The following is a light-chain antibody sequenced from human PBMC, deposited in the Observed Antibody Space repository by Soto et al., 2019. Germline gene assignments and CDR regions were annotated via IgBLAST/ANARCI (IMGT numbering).Light chain of an antibody. V-gene: IGKV3-20*01. CDR3: QQYGSGYT. Sequence: EIVLTQSPGTLSLSPGERATLSCRASQSVSSSYLAWYQQKPGQAPRLLIYGASSRATGIPDRFSGSGSGTAFTLTISRLEPEDLAVYYCQQYGSGYTFGQGTKLEIK. CDR2: GAS. J-gene: IGKJ2*01. CDR1: QSVSSSY.